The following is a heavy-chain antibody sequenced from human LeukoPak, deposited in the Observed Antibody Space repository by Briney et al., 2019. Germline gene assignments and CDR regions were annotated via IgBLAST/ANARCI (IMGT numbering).Heavy chain of an antibody. CDR1: GYTFTGYY. V-gene: IGHV1-2*02. CDR2: INPNSGGT. Sequence: ASVKVSCKASGYTFTGYYMHWVRQAPGQGLEWMGWINPNSGGTNYAQKFQGRVTMTRDTSISTAYMELSRLRSEDTAVYYCASTSIRGYSGYEAYYYMDVWGKGTTVTISS. J-gene: IGHJ6*03. CDR3: ASTSIRGYSGYEAYYYMDV. D-gene: IGHD5-12*01.